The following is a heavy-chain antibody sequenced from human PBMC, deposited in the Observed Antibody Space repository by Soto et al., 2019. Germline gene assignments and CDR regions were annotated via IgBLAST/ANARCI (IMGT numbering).Heavy chain of an antibody. J-gene: IGHJ6*02. CDR3: STASENHSSSWGTDDYYGMDV. Sequence: ASVKVSCKVSGYTLTELSMHWVRQAPGKGLEWMGGFDPEDGETIYAQKFQGRVTMTEDTSTDTAYMELSSLRSEDTAVYYCSTASENHSSSWGTDDYYGMDVWGQGTTVNVSS. V-gene: IGHV1-24*01. CDR2: FDPEDGET. CDR1: GYTLTELS. D-gene: IGHD6-13*01.